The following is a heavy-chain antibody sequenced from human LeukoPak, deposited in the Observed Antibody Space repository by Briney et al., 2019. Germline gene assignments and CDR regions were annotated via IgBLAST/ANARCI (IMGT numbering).Heavy chain of an antibody. CDR2: ISSSGSTM. CDR1: GFTFSIYE. CDR3: AREQDFQH. V-gene: IGHV3-48*03. Sequence: GGSLRLSCAASGFTFSIYEMNWVRQAPGKGLEWVSYISSSGSTMHYADSVKGRFTISRDNAKNSLYLHMNSLRAEDPAVYYCAREQDFQHWGQGTLVTVSS. J-gene: IGHJ1*01.